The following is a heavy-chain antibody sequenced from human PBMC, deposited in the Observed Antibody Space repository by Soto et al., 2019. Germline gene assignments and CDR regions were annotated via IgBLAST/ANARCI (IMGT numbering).Heavy chain of an antibody. CDR2: ISAYNGNT. CDR3: ARHSSSAAGTFEGLDY. CDR1: GYTFTSYG. Sequence: QVQLVQSGAEVKKPGASVKVSCKASGYTFTSYGISWVRQAPGQGLEWMGWISAYNGNTNYAQQLQGRVTISADKSISTAYLQWSSLKASDTAMYYCARHSSSAAGTFEGLDYWGQGTLVTVSS. V-gene: IGHV1-18*01. J-gene: IGHJ4*02. D-gene: IGHD6-13*01.